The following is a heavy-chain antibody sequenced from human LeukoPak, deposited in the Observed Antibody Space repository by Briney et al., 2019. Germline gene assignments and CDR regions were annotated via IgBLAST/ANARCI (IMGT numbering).Heavy chain of an antibody. CDR3: ARSRVNWKDEGGWLDP. CDR1: GCTFSSYG. CDR2: IRYDGSNK. Sequence: PGGSLRLSCAASGCTFSSYGMHWVRQAPGKGLEWVAFIRYDGSNKYYADSVKGRFTISRDNSKNTLYLQMNSLRAEDTAVYYCARSRVNWKDEGGWLDPWGPGTLVTVSS. J-gene: IGHJ5*02. V-gene: IGHV3-30*02. D-gene: IGHD1-1*01.